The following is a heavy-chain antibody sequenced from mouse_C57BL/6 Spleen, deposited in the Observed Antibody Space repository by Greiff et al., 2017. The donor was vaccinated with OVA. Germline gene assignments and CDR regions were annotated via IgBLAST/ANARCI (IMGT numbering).Heavy chain of an antibody. CDR1: GYAFTNYL. Sequence: QVQLKQSGAELVRPGTSVKVSCKASGYAFTNYLIEWVKQRPGQGLEWIGEINPGSGGTKYNEKFKGKATLTADKSTSTAYMQLSSLTSEDSAVYFCARSYGRSYDCDCWGKGATLAAAS. CDR2: INPGSGGT. D-gene: IGHD1-1*01. J-gene: IGHJ2*01. V-gene: IGHV1-54*01. CDR3: ARSYGRSYDCDC.